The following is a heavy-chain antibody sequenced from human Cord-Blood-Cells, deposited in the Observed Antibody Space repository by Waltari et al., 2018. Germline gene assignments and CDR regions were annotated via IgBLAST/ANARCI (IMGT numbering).Heavy chain of an antibody. J-gene: IGHJ3*02. D-gene: IGHD3-9*01. CDR3: ASQYDILTGYYFAFDI. CDR2: IYTRGST. CDR1: GGSISSYY. Sequence: QVQLQESGPGLVKPSETLSLTCTVSGGSISSYYWSWIRQPAGQGLGWIRRIYTRGSTNYNPPLKSRVTRSVDTSKNQLSLKLSSVTAADTAVYYCASQYDILTGYYFAFDIWGQGTMVTVSS. V-gene: IGHV4-4*07.